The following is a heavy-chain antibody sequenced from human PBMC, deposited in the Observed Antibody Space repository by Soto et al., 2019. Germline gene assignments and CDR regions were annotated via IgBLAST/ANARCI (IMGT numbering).Heavy chain of an antibody. CDR3: APHVSCSGGSCQYDAFAI. CDR1: GFTVSSHA. V-gene: IGHV3-23*01. J-gene: IGHJ3*02. CDR2: VTADGGT. Sequence: EVQVLESGGGLVQPGGSLRLSCEGSGFTVSSHAMTWIRQAPGKGPEWVSTVTADGGTYYADSVKGRFAMSRDTSEKALYLQMSSLGAEDTAAYYCAPHVSCSGGSCQYDAFAIRGQGTMVTVSS. D-gene: IGHD2-15*01.